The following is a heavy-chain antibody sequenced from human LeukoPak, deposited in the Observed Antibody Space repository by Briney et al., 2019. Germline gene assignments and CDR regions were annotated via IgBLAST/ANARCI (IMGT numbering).Heavy chain of an antibody. CDR1: GYTFTGYY. J-gene: IGHJ4*02. Sequence: ASVKVSCKASGYTFTGYYMHWVRQAPGQGLEWMGWINTDSGGTNYAQKFQGRVTLTRDTSITTAHMELSRLRSDDTAVYYCARGTSIVRGIIDYWGQGTLVTVSS. CDR3: ARGTSIVRGIIDY. V-gene: IGHV1-2*02. D-gene: IGHD3-10*01. CDR2: INTDSGGT.